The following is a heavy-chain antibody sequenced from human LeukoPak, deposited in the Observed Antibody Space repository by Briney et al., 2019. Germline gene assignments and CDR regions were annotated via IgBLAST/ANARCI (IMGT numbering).Heavy chain of an antibody. CDR1: GASISGSGYY. J-gene: IGHJ4*02. CDR2: IYDSGST. CDR3: AKSGGYGLIDY. V-gene: IGHV4-39*01. D-gene: IGHD1-26*01. Sequence: SETLSLTCTVSGASISGSGYYWGWIRQPPGKGLEWIGNIYDSGSTYYNASLQSRVTISIDTSKNQFSLGLSSVTAADTAMYYCAKSGGYGLIDYWGQGTLVTVSS.